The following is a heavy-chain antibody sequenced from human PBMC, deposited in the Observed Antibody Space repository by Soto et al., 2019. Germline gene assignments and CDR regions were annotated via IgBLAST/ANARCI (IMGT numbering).Heavy chain of an antibody. J-gene: IGHJ3*02. CDR3: ATGSYPTDDAFDI. CDR2: IYTSGST. CDR1: GGSISSYY. Sequence: SETLSLTCPVSGGSISSYYWSWIRQPAGKGLEWIGRIYTSGSTNYTPSLKTRVTMSVDTSKNQFSLKVSSVTAADTAVDYCATGSYPTDDAFDIWGQGTMVTVSS. D-gene: IGHD3-10*01. V-gene: IGHV4-4*07.